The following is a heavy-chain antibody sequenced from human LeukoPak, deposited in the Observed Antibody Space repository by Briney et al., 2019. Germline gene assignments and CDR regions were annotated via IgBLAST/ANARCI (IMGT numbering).Heavy chain of an antibody. Sequence: SLRLSCAATGFTFKDYGMHWVRQPPGKGLECVSSINWNGGGTDYADSVKGRFTISRDNAKNSLYLQLSSLRPEDTALYYCAKHMRATNTYSFFGLDVWGQGTTVTVSS. CDR1: GFTFKDYG. CDR2: INWNGGGT. CDR3: AKHMRATNTYSFFGLDV. D-gene: IGHD1-26*01. V-gene: IGHV3-9*01. J-gene: IGHJ6*02.